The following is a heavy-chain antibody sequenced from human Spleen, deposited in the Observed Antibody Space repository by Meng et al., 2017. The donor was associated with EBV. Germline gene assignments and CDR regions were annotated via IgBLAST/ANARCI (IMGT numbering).Heavy chain of an antibody. CDR3: ARPFPSWQSPRLDPFGA. CDR1: GASIGSFYY. J-gene: IGHJ5*02. CDR2: VHYTGST. V-gene: IGHV4-39*01. D-gene: IGHD6-19*01. Sequence: GAGPGKVNPLETRSLTCPVLGASIGSFYYWGWIRQPPGRGLEWIGSVHYTGSTYYSPSLKSRVTVSVDTSKNQFSLRLTSVTAADTAVYYCARPFPSWQSPRLDPFGAWGQGTLVTVSS.